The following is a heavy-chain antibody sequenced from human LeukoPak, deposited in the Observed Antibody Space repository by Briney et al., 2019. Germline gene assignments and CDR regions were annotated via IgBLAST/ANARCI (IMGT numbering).Heavy chain of an antibody. V-gene: IGHV3-21*01. CDR1: GCTFSSCT. D-gene: IGHD5-24*01. CDR3: ASDIAVSEDGYIWGPPMDV. Sequence: GGSLRLSCAPSGCTFSSCTMNLVRQAPEKGLEWVSSIASGTNFIYYADSVRGRFTISRDNAKNSLYLQMNSLRAEDTAVYYCASDIAVSEDGYIWGPPMDVWGKGTTVTVSS. CDR2: IASGTNFI. J-gene: IGHJ6*03.